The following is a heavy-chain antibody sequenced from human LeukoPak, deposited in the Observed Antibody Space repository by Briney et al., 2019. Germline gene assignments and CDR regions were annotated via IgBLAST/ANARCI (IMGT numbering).Heavy chain of an antibody. D-gene: IGHD4-17*01. CDR3: ARGTVTYYYFDY. V-gene: IGHV4-38-2*02. CDR2: IYHSGST. CDR1: GYSISSGYY. J-gene: IGHJ4*02. Sequence: SGTLSLTCTVSGYSISSGYYWGWIRQPPGKGLEWIGSIYHSGSTYYNPSLKSRVTISVDTSKNQFSLKLSSVTAADTAVYYCARGTVTYYYFDYWGQGTLVTVSS.